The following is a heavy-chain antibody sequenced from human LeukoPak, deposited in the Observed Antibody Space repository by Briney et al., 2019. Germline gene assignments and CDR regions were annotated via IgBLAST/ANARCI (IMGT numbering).Heavy chain of an antibody. V-gene: IGHV1-2*02. CDR2: INPNSGGT. Sequence: ASVKVSCKASGYTFTGYYMHWVRQAPGQGLEWMGWINPNSGGTNYAQKFQGRVTMTRDTSISTAYMELSRLRSDDTAVYYCARVGAPYGSGSYFDPWGQGTLVTVSS. CDR1: GYTFTGYY. CDR3: ARVGAPYGSGSYFDP. D-gene: IGHD3-10*01. J-gene: IGHJ5*02.